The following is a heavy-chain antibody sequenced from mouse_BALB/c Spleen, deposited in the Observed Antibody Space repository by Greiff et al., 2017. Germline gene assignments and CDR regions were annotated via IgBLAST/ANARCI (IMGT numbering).Heavy chain of an antibody. CDR2: IYPGGGYT. Sequence: QVQLKESGAELVRPGTSVKMSCKAAGYTFTNYWIGWVKQRPGHGLEWIGDIYPGGGYTNYNEKFKGKATLTADTSSSTAYMQLSSLTSEDSAIYYCARSTHYDGHQAWFAYWGQGTLVTVSA. CDR3: ARSTHYDGHQAWFAY. J-gene: IGHJ3*01. V-gene: IGHV1-63*02. CDR1: GYTFTNYW. D-gene: IGHD2-3*01.